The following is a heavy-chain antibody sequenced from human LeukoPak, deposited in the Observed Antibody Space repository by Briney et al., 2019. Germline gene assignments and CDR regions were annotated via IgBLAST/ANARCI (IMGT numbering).Heavy chain of an antibody. CDR2: ISSSGGST. Sequence: GGSLRLSCAASEFTFSSYAMTWVRQAPGKGLGWVTTISSSGGSTYYADSVKGRFTISRDNSKNTLYLQMNSLRAEDTAIYYCATHKRVEPTTIFDYWGRGALVTVSS. V-gene: IGHV3-23*01. D-gene: IGHD1-26*01. J-gene: IGHJ4*02. CDR1: EFTFSSYA. CDR3: ATHKRVEPTTIFDY.